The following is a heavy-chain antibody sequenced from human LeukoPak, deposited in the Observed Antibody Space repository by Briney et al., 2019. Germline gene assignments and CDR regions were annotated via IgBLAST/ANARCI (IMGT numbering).Heavy chain of an antibody. CDR3: ARDTTYCSSWYFSDY. V-gene: IGHV3-21*01. CDR2: ISSSSSYI. CDR1: GFPFSSFW. J-gene: IGHJ4*02. D-gene: IGHD6-13*01. Sequence: GGSLRLSCAASGFPFSSFWMHWVRQAPEKGLEWVSSISSSSSYIYYADSVKGRFTISRDNAKNSLYLQMNSLRAEDTAVYYCARDTTYCSSWYFSDYWGQGTLVTVSS.